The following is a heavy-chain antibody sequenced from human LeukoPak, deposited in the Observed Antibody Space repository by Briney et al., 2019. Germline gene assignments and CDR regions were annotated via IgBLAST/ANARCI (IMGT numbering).Heavy chain of an antibody. V-gene: IGHV3-21*01. D-gene: IGHD3-10*01. Sequence: GGSLRLSCAGSGFTFRTYAMSWVRQAPGKGLEWVSSISSSSSYIYYADSVKGRFTISRDNAKNSLYLQMNSLRAEDTAVYHCARGYGSGSYGGPGFDYWGQGTLVTVSS. CDR1: GFTFRTYA. J-gene: IGHJ4*02. CDR2: ISSSSSYI. CDR3: ARGYGSGSYGGPGFDY.